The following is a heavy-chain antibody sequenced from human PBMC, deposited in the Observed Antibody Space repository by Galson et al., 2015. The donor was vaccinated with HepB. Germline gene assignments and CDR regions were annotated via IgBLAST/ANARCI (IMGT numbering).Heavy chain of an antibody. Sequence: SLRLSCAASGFTLSSYAMSWVRQAPGKGLEWVSAINDSGFSTYYADSVKGRFTISRDTSTNTLYLQMNSLRADDTAVYYCAKARPHNYFDYWGQGTLVTVFS. J-gene: IGHJ4*02. D-gene: IGHD1-14*01. CDR2: INDSGFST. V-gene: IGHV3-23*01. CDR1: GFTLSSYA. CDR3: AKARPHNYFDY.